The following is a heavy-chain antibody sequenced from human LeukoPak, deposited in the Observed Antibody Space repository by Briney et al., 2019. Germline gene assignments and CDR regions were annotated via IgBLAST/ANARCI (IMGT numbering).Heavy chain of an antibody. D-gene: IGHD2-2*01. J-gene: IGHJ6*03. V-gene: IGHV4-31*03. CDR2: IYYSGST. CDR3: ARNYCSSTSCSPYYYYYMDV. CDR1: VGSISSGGYY. Sequence: SETLSLTCTVSVGSISSGGYYWSWIRQHPGKGLEWIGYIYYSGSTYYNPSLKSRVTISVDTSKNQFSLKLSSVTAADTAVYYCARNYCSSTSCSPYYYYYMDVWGKGTTVTVSS.